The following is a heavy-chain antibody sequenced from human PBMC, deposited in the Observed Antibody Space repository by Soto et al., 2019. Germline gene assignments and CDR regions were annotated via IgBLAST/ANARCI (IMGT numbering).Heavy chain of an antibody. V-gene: IGHV4-39*01. CDR1: GDSISSTTYY. D-gene: IGHD6-19*01. CDR2: IYFSGTT. J-gene: IGHJ5*02. Sequence: XXTLSLTFPVSGDSISSTTYYWASIRQPPGKGLEWIGNIYFSGTTSYNSSLKSRVTMSIETSKNQVSLKLNSVSAADTAFYYCARLRSGWYSGHNWFDPWGQGILVTVSS. CDR3: ARLRSGWYSGHNWFDP.